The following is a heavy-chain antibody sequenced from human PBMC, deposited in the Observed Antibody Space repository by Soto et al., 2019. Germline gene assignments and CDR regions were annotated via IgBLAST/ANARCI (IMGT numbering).Heavy chain of an antibody. CDR2: IRGSGSST. J-gene: IGHJ4*02. CDR1: GFTFNSYA. D-gene: IGHD3-22*01. Sequence: GGSLRLSCAASGFTFNSYAMSWVRQAPGKGLEWVSGIRGSGSSTYYADSVKGRFTISRDNSKNTLFLQMNSLRAEDTAVYYCTTDLYYYDSSGYQKNDYWGQGTLVTVSS. V-gene: IGHV3-23*01. CDR3: TTDLYYYDSSGYQKNDY.